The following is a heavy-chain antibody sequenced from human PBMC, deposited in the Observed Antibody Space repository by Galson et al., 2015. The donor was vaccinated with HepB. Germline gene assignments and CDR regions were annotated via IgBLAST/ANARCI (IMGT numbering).Heavy chain of an antibody. CDR1: GATFKSYT. CDR2: IIPNFGVG. V-gene: IGHV1-69*10. D-gene: IGHD2-15*01. Sequence: SVKISCKASGATFKSYTFGWVRQAPGPGLEWMGGIIPNFGVGAYAQRFQGRLTITADKSTRTVYMELSSLTSEDTAMYYCASAGDCSGGSCHEGSWGQGTLITVSS. CDR3: ASAGDCSGGSCHEGS. J-gene: IGHJ5*02.